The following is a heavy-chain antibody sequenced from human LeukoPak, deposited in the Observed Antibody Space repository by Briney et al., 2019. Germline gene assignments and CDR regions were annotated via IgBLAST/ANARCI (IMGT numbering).Heavy chain of an antibody. V-gene: IGHV3-30*02. D-gene: IGHD3-22*01. CDR3: AKAILNHYYDSRPLDY. CDR1: GFTFSFYS. J-gene: IGHJ4*02. CDR2: IRYDGSKK. Sequence: PGGSLRLSCAASGFTFSFYSMHWVRQAPGKGLEGEAFIRYDGSKKYYGDSVKGRFTISRDSSENTLYLQMNSLRAEDTAVYHCAKAILNHYYDSRPLDYWGQGTLVTVSS.